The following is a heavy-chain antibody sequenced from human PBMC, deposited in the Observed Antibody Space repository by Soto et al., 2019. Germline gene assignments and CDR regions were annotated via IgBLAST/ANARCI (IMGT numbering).Heavy chain of an antibody. J-gene: IGHJ4*02. CDR3: ARYTHSSSWPLYFFDF. Sequence: GGSLRLSCAASGFTFSSYAMSWVRQSPGKGLEWVSAISGSGGSTYYADSVKGRFTISRDNSKNTLYLQMNSLRAEDTAVYYCARYTHSSSWPLYFFDFWRQGTLDIVSS. CDR1: GFTFSSYA. D-gene: IGHD6-13*01. CDR2: ISGSGGST. V-gene: IGHV3-23*01.